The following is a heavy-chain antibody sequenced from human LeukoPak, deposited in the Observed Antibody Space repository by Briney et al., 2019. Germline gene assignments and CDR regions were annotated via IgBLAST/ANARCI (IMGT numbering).Heavy chain of an antibody. V-gene: IGHV3-7*01. J-gene: IGHJ4*02. CDR2: IRQDGGLK. CDR3: AREIVGAIKSYFDY. CDR1: GFTFSSYA. Sequence: PGGSLRLSCAASGFTFSSYAMSWVRQAPGKGLEWVANIRQDGGLKHYVDSVKGRFTISRDNAENSLYLQMNSLRAEDTAVYYCAREIVGAIKSYFDYWGQGTLVTASS. D-gene: IGHD1-26*01.